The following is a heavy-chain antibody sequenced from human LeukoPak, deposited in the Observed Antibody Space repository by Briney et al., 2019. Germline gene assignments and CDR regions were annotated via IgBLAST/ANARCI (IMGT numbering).Heavy chain of an antibody. Sequence: GRSLRLSCAASGFTFDDYAMHWVRQAPGKGLEWVSGISWNSGSIGYADSVKGRFTISRDNAKNSLYLQMNSLRAEDTALYYCAKDIGSSALFDYWGQGTLVTVSS. CDR3: AKDIGSSALFDY. D-gene: IGHD6-25*01. CDR1: GFTFDDYA. V-gene: IGHV3-9*01. J-gene: IGHJ4*02. CDR2: ISWNSGSI.